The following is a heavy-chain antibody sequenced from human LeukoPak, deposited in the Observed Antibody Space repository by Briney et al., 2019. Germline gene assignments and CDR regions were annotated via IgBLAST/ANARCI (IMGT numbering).Heavy chain of an antibody. V-gene: IGHV3-21*01. CDR3: ARGYIVVVPAAINTPDY. CDR1: GFTFSSYS. CDR2: ISSSSSYV. Sequence: GGSLRLSCAASGFTFSSYSMNWVRQAPGKGLEWVSSISSSSSYVYYADSVKGRFTISRDNAKNSLYLQMNSLRAEDTAVYYCARGYIVVVPAAINTPDYWGQGTLVTVSS. J-gene: IGHJ4*02. D-gene: IGHD2-2*01.